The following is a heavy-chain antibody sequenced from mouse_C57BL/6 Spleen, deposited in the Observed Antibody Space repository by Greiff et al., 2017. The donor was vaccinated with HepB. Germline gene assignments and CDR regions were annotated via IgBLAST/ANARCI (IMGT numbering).Heavy chain of an antibody. J-gene: IGHJ2*01. CDR1: GYSFTGYF. CDR3: ARGGSRAYYFDY. CDR2: INPYNGDT. D-gene: IGHD3-3*01. Sequence: VHVKQSGPELVKPGASVKISCKASGYSFTGYFMNWVMQSHGKSLEWIGRINPYNGDTFYNQKFKGKATLTVDKSSSTAHMELRSLTSEDSAVYYCARGGSRAYYFDYWGKGTTLTVAS. V-gene: IGHV1-20*01.